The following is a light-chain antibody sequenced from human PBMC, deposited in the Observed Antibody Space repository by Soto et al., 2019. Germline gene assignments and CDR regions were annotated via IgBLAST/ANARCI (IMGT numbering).Light chain of an antibody. CDR1: QSISRW. J-gene: IGKJ2*01. Sequence: IQLTQSPSTLSASVGDIVTITCRASQSISRWLAWYQQKPGKAPKLLIYDASNLESGVPSRFSGSGSWTEFSLTTSSLKTDDFPTDYCPQYNSYSVDDFGQGTKLEIK. V-gene: IGKV1-5*01. CDR3: PQYNSYSVDD. CDR2: DAS.